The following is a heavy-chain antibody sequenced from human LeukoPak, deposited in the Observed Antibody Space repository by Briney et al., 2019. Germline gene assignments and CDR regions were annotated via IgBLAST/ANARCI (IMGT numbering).Heavy chain of an antibody. D-gene: IGHD3-22*01. V-gene: IGHV3-21*01. CDR2: ISSGSSYT. CDR3: ARAWAVSFDN. Sequence: GGSLRLSCAASGFTFSSYSMNWVRQAPGKGLEWVSSISSGSSYTYFADSVKGRFTISRDNAKNSLYLQMNSLRAADTAVYYCARAWAVSFDNWGQGTLVTVSS. J-gene: IGHJ4*02. CDR1: GFTFSSYS.